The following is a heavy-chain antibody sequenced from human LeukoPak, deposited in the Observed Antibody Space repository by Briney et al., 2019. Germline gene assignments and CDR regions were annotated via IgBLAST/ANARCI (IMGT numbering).Heavy chain of an antibody. J-gene: IGHJ4*02. CDR3: ARDRVWTVLY. V-gene: IGHV3-7*01. D-gene: IGHD6-13*01. CDR2: INQEGSEK. Sequence: GGSLRLSCAASGFTFSDYWMSWVRQDPGKGLEWVANINQEGSEKYYEDSVKGRFTISRDNAKNSLYLQMNSLRVEDTAVYYCARDRVWTVLYWGQGTLVTVSS. CDR1: GFTFSDYW.